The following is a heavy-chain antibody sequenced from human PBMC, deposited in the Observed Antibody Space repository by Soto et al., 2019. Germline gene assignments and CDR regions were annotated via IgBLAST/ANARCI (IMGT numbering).Heavy chain of an antibody. CDR3: ASRHPYYDFWSGYAPVGCFDP. CDR2: IYYSGST. V-gene: IGHV4-39*01. D-gene: IGHD3-3*01. CDR1: GGSISSSSDY. J-gene: IGHJ5*02. Sequence: QVQLQESGPGLVKPSETLSLTCTVSGGSISSSSDYWGWIRQPPRKGLEWIGSIYYSGSTYYNPSLKSRVTISVDTSKNQFSLKLSSVTAADTAVYYCASRHPYYDFWSGYAPVGCFDPWGQGTLVTVSS.